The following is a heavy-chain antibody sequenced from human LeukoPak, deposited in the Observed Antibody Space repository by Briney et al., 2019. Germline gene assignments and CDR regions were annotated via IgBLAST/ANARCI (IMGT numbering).Heavy chain of an antibody. CDR2: INPNSGGT. Sequence: ASVKVSCKASGYTFTSYYMHWVRQAPGQGLEWMGWINPNSGGTNYAQKFQGRVTMTRDTSTSTVYMELSSLRSEDTAVYYCARAVRGANLYYFDYWGQGTLVTVSS. CDR1: GYTFTSYY. D-gene: IGHD3-10*01. V-gene: IGHV1-2*02. CDR3: ARAVRGANLYYFDY. J-gene: IGHJ4*02.